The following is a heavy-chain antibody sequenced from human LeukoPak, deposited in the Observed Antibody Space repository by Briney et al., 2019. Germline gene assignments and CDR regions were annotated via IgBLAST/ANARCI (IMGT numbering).Heavy chain of an antibody. D-gene: IGHD3-16*01. Sequence: ASVKVSCEASGYTFTGYYMYWVRQAPGQGLEWMGWINPNSGGTNYAQKFQCRVTMTRDTSISTAYMELSRLRSDDTAVYYCARDGPRQGGYFDYWGQGTLVTVSS. CDR3: ARDGPRQGGYFDY. CDR2: INPNSGGT. CDR1: GYTFTGYY. J-gene: IGHJ4*02. V-gene: IGHV1-2*02.